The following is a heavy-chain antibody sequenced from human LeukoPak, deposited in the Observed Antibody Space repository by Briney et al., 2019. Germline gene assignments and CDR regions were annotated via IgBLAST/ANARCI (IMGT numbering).Heavy chain of an antibody. CDR3: ARDKMREIDY. Sequence: ASVKVSCKASGYTFTSYGISWVRQAPGQGLEWMGWISAYNGNTNYAQKLQGRASMATDTSTSTAYMELRSLRSDDTAVYYCARDKMREIDYWGQGTLVTVSS. V-gene: IGHV1-18*01. J-gene: IGHJ4*02. CDR1: GYTFTSYG. CDR2: ISAYNGNT.